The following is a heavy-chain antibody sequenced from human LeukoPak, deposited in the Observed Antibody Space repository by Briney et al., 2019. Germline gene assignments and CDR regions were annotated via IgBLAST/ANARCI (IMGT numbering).Heavy chain of an antibody. CDR3: TSSSPTSYSDY. CDR2: IYYSGST. Sequence: PSETLSLTCTVSGGSISSSSYYWGWIRQPPGKGLEWIGSIYYSGSTYYNPSLKSRVTISVDTSKNQFSLKLSSVTAADTAVYYCTSSSPTSYSDYWGQGTLVTVSS. J-gene: IGHJ4*02. D-gene: IGHD6-13*01. CDR1: GGSISSSSYY. V-gene: IGHV4-39*07.